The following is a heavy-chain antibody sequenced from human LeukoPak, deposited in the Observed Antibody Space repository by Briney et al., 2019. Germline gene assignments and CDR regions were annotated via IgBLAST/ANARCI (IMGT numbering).Heavy chain of an antibody. CDR2: ISNNGGYT. D-gene: IGHD2-15*01. CDR1: RFTFSSSA. CDR3: AKQLGYCSDCSCYFPY. Sequence: GVSLRLSCAASRFTFSSSAMSWVRQAPGKGLEWVSAISNNGGYTYYADSVQGRFTISRDNSKSTLCLQMNSLRAEDTAVYYCAKQLGYCSDCSCYFPYWGQGTLVTVSS. V-gene: IGHV3-23*01. J-gene: IGHJ4*02.